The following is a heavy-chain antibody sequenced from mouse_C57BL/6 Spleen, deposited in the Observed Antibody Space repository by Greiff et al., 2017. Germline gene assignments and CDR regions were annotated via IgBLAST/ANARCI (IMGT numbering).Heavy chain of an antibody. CDR3: ARQGDGNSIYYAMDY. J-gene: IGHJ4*01. CDR2: ISSGGSYT. Sequence: EVQGVESGGDLVKPGGSLKLSCAASGFTFSSYGMSWVRQTPDKRLEWVATISSGGSYTYYPDSVKGRFTISRDNTKNTLYLQMSCLKSEDTAMYYCARQGDGNSIYYAMDYWGQGTSVTVSS. D-gene: IGHD2-1*01. V-gene: IGHV5-6*01. CDR1: GFTFSSYG.